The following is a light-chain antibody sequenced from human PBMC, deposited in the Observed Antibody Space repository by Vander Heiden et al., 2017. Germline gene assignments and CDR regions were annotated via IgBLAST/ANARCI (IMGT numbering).Light chain of an antibody. CDR1: SSNIGAGYD. Sequence: QSVLTQPHSLSGAPGQRVTISCTGSSSNIGAGYDVHWYQQLPGTAPKLLIYGNSNRPSGVPDRFSGSKSGTSASLAITGLQAEDEADYDCQSYDSSLSGYVFGTGTKVTVL. CDR2: GNS. J-gene: IGLJ1*01. V-gene: IGLV1-40*01. CDR3: QSYDSSLSGYV.